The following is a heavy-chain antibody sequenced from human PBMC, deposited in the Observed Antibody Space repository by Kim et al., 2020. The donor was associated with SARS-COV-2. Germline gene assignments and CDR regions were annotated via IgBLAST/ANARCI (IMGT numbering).Heavy chain of an antibody. CDR1: GGSISSYY. D-gene: IGHD4-17*01. CDR3: ARGLSNLRFDAFDI. CDR2: IYYSGST. V-gene: IGHV4-59*13. Sequence: SETLSLTCTVSGGSISSYYWSWIRQPPGKGLEWIGYIYYSGSTNYNPSLKSRVTISVDTSKNQFSLKLSSVTAPDTAVYYCARGLSNLRFDAFDIWGQGTMVTVSS. J-gene: IGHJ3*02.